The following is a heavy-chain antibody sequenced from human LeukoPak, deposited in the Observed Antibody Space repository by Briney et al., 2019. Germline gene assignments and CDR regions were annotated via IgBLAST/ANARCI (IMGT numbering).Heavy chain of an antibody. D-gene: IGHD6-19*01. CDR2: INWNGGST. Sequence: PGGSLRLSCGASGFTFDDYGMSWVRQAPGKGLEWVSGINWNGGSTGYADSVKGRFTISRDNAKNSLYLQMNSLRAEDTALYYCARGWNYSSGWYPLDYWGQGTLVTVSS. J-gene: IGHJ4*02. CDR1: GFTFDDYG. CDR3: ARGWNYSSGWYPLDY. V-gene: IGHV3-20*04.